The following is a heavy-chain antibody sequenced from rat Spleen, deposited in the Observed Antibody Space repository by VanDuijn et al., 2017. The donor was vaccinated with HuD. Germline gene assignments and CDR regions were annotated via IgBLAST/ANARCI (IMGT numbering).Heavy chain of an antibody. Sequence: EVQLVESDGGLVQPGRSLKLSCAASGFTFSDYYMAWVRQAPKKGLEWVATISNAGSSTYYRGSVKGRFTISRDNAKSTLYLQMDSLRSEDTATYYCEGRSNYVGIYSPFDYGGKGVMVTVSA. J-gene: IGHJ2*01. CDR2: ISNAGSST. D-gene: IGHD1-12*02. CDR3: EGRSNYVGIYSPFDY. CDR1: GFTFSDYY. V-gene: IGHV5-7*01.